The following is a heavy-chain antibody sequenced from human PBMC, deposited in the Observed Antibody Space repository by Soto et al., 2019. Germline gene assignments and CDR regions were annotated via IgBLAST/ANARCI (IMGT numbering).Heavy chain of an antibody. D-gene: IGHD4-17*01. CDR3: ARSPYDNWFDP. J-gene: IGHJ5*02. CDR1: GGSISSSSYY. V-gene: IGHV4-31*03. Sequence: SDTLSLTCTVSGGSISSSSYYWGWIRQPPGKGLEWIGYIYYSGSTYYNPSLKSRVTISVDTSKNQFSLKLSSVTAADTAVYYCARSPYDNWFDPWGQGTLVTVSS. CDR2: IYYSGST.